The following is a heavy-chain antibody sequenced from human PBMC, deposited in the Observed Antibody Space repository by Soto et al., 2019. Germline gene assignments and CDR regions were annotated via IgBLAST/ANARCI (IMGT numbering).Heavy chain of an antibody. J-gene: IGHJ6*02. CDR1: GGTFSSYA. V-gene: IGHV1-69*12. D-gene: IGHD2-2*01. CDR2: IIPIFGTA. Sequence: QVQLVQSGAEVKKPGSSVKVSCKASGGTFSSYAISWVRQAPGQGLEWMGGIIPIFGTANYAQKFQGRVTITADESTGTAYRGLGSLSSEDTAVYYGARHFPAAGYSYGMDVWGQGTTVTVSS. CDR3: ARHFPAAGYSYGMDV.